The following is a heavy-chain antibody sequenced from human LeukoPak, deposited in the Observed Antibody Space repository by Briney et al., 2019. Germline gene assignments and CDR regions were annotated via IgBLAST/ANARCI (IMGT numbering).Heavy chain of an antibody. CDR2: ITSDGSST. J-gene: IGHJ6*04. D-gene: IGHD3-10*02. Sequence: PGGSLRLSCAVSGFTFSITWTHWVRQPPGKGLVWVARITSDGSSTTYAESVKGRFTISRDNAKNTLYLQMNSLRAEDTAVYYCAELGITMIGGVWGKGTTVTISS. CDR1: GFTFSITW. V-gene: IGHV3-74*03. CDR3: AELGITMIGGV.